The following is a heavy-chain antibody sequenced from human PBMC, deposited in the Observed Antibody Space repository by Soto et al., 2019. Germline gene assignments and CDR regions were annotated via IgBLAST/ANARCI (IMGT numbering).Heavy chain of an antibody. CDR3: VRDFFPSGSSYIDTFAI. CDR2: ISTFNSDA. V-gene: IGHV1-18*01. J-gene: IGHJ3*02. D-gene: IGHD3-10*01. CDR1: GYTFTSYG. Sequence: GASVKVSCKASGYTFTSYGISWVRQAPGQGLEWMGWISTFNSDANYAQKFRGRVTMTTDTSTNTAYMELRSLRADDTAVYYCVRDFFPSGSSYIDTFAIWGQGTTVTVSS.